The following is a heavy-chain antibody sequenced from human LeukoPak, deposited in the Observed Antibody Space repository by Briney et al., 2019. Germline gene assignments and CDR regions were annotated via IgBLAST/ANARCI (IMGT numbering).Heavy chain of an antibody. CDR3: ATASVNSGTYFFDY. Sequence: ESLKISCKGSGYSFTSYWIGWVRQMPGKGLEWMGIIYPSDSDTRYSPSSQGQVTISADKSISTAYLQWSSLKASDTAIYYCATASVNSGTYFFDYWGQGTLVTVSS. J-gene: IGHJ4*02. V-gene: IGHV5-51*01. CDR1: GYSFTSYW. D-gene: IGHD1-26*01. CDR2: IYPSDSDT.